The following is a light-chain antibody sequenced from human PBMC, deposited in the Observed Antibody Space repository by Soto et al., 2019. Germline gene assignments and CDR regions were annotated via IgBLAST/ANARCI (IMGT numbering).Light chain of an antibody. V-gene: IGKV3-15*01. CDR1: QSVGSS. J-gene: IGKJ1*01. CDR2: GAS. CDR3: QQYANWST. Sequence: EIVMQQSPATLSVSPEERATLSCRASQSVGSSLAWFHQKPGQAPRLLIYGASSRATGTPARFSGGAGLTVSVSTISLQHFEVFAYYYRQQYANWSTFGQGTKVDIK.